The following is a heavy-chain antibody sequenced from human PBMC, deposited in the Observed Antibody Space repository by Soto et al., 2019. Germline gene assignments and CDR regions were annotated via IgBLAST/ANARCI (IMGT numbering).Heavy chain of an antibody. Sequence: GGSLRLSCAASGFTFSGNWMHWVRQAPGKGLLWVSRINPDGSNTDYADSVKGRFTISRDNAKNTLYLQMNSLRAEDTAVYYCAKLDYGGNFWAAFDIWGQGTMVTVSS. CDR1: GFTFSGNW. D-gene: IGHD4-17*01. CDR2: INPDGSNT. V-gene: IGHV3-74*01. J-gene: IGHJ3*02. CDR3: AKLDYGGNFWAAFDI.